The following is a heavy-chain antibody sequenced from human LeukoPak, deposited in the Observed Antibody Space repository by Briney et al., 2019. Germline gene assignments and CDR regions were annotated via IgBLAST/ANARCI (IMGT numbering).Heavy chain of an antibody. D-gene: IGHD5-24*01. CDR3: ATGPTVEMATIFDY. Sequence: ASVKVSCKVSGYALTELSMHWVRQAPGKGLEWMGGFDPEDGETIYAQKFQGRVTMTEDTSTDTAYMELSSLRSEVTAVYYCATGPTVEMATIFDYWGQGTLVTVSS. CDR2: FDPEDGET. V-gene: IGHV1-24*01. J-gene: IGHJ4*02. CDR1: GYALTELS.